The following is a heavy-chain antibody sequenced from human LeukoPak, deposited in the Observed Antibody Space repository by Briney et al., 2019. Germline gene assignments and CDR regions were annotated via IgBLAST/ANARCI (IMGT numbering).Heavy chain of an antibody. J-gene: IGHJ4*02. V-gene: IGHV1-69*04. CDR2: IIPILGIA. Sequence: ASVKVSCKASGGTFSSYAISWVRQAPGQGLEWMGRIIPILGIANYAQKFQGRVTITADKSTSTAYMELSSLRSEDTAVYYCARYGSSWYVDYWGQGTLVTVSS. D-gene: IGHD6-13*01. CDR1: GGTFSSYA. CDR3: ARYGSSWYVDY.